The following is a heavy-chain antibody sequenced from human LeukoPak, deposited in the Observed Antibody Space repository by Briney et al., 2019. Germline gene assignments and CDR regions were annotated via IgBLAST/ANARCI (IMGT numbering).Heavy chain of an antibody. CDR1: GFTFSSYW. CDR3: ARALFGESTYYYYYGMDV. Sequence: PGGSLRLSCAASGFTFSSYWMSWVRQAPGKGLEWVANIKKDGSEKYYVDSVKGRFTISRDNAKNSLDLQMNSLRAEDTAVYYCARALFGESTYYYYYGMDVWGQGTTVTVSS. V-gene: IGHV3-7*01. CDR2: IKKDGSEK. D-gene: IGHD3-10*01. J-gene: IGHJ6*02.